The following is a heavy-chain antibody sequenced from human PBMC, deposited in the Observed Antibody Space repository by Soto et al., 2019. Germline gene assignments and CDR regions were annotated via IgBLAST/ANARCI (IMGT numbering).Heavy chain of an antibody. J-gene: IGHJ2*01. CDR3: AREIRNQSGDSRFWYFHV. CDR2: IYFSGGT. CDR1: GGSIRSSSHY. Sequence: QVQLQESGTGLVDPSQTLSLTCTVSGGSIRSSSHYWSWLRQHPGTGLEWIGFIYFSGGTFYNPSLKSRVTISRDPSRNQCSLKLTSVTAADSAMYFCAREIRNQSGDSRFWYFHVWGRGTPVAVSS. V-gene: IGHV4-31*03. D-gene: IGHD1-1*01.